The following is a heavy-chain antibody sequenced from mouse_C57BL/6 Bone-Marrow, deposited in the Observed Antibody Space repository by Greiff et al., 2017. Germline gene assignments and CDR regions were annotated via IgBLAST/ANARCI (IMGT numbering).Heavy chain of an antibody. CDR3: ARKPSTMVTTYYFDY. V-gene: IGHV1-26*01. CDR1: GYTFTDYY. J-gene: IGHJ2*01. D-gene: IGHD2-2*01. CDR2: INPNNGGT. Sequence: EVQLQQSGPELVKPGASVKISCKASGYTFTDYYMNWVKQSHGQSLEWIGDINPNNGGTSYNQKFKGKATLTVDKSSSTAYMELRSLTSEDSAVYYCARKPSTMVTTYYFDYWGQGTTLTVSS.